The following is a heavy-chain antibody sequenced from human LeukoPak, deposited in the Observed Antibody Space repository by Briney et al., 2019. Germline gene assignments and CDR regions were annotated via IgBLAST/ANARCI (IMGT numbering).Heavy chain of an antibody. Sequence: SVKVSCKASGGAFSSYAISWVRLAPGQGLEWMGGIIPIFGTANYAQKFQGRVTITADESTSTAYMELSSLRSEDTAVYYCARAPCSSGGSTNYYYYYYMDVWGKGTTVTVSS. CDR2: IIPIFGTA. D-gene: IGHD6-19*01. J-gene: IGHJ6*03. CDR3: ARAPCSSGGSTNYYYYYYMDV. CDR1: GGAFSSYA. V-gene: IGHV1-69*01.